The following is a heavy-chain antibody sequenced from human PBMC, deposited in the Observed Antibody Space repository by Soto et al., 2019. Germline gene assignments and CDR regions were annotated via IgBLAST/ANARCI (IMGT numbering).Heavy chain of an antibody. J-gene: IGHJ5*02. CDR1: GGSFSGYY. CDR3: ARAGYNWNDVRWFDP. CDR2: INHSGST. V-gene: IGHV4-34*01. D-gene: IGHD1-1*01. Sequence: TLSLTCAVYGGSFSGYYWSWIRQPPGKGLEWIGEINHSGSTNYNPSLKSRVTISVDTSKNQFSLKLSSVTAADTAVYYCARAGYNWNDVRWFDPWGQGTLVTVSS.